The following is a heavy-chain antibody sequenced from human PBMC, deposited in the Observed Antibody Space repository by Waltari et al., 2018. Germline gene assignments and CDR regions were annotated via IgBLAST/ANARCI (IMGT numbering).Heavy chain of an antibody. J-gene: IGHJ3*01. CDR2: ISESGST. CDR3: ARRENYNFWRDSFDV. D-gene: IGHD3-3*01. CDR1: GVSISRSNYY. V-gene: IGHV4-39*07. Sequence: QQHLQESGPGLVKPSETLSLTGTGSGVSISRSNYYWGWIRQPPGKGLEWIGQISESGSTSYNPSLKSRVTISVDTSRNQISLNLYSVTAADAAVYYCARRENYNFWRDSFDVWGQGTVVTVSS.